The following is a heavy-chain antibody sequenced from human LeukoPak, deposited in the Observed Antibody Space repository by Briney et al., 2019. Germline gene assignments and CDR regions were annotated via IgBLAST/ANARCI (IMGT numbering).Heavy chain of an antibody. D-gene: IGHD6-19*01. CDR2: IYSDNT. J-gene: IGHJ4*02. Sequence: GGSLRLSCTVSGFTVSSNSMSWVRQAPGKGLEWVSFIYSDNTHYSDSVKGRFTISRDNSKNTLYLQMNSLRAEDTAVYYCAKDLIAVAGTQYWGQGTLVTVSS. CDR3: AKDLIAVAGTQY. V-gene: IGHV3-53*01. CDR1: GFTVSSNS.